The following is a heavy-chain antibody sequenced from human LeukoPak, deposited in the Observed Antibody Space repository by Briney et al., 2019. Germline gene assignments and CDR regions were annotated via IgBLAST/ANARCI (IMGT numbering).Heavy chain of an antibody. D-gene: IGHD3-3*01. CDR2: TYYRSKWYN. J-gene: IGHJ4*02. V-gene: IGHV6-1*01. CDR3: ARETSFRYYDFWSGWDY. Sequence: SQTLSLTCAISGDSVSSNSAAWNWTRQSPSRGLEWLGRTYYRSKWYNDYAVSVKSRITINPDTSKNQFSLQLNSVTPEDTAVYYCARETSFRYYDFWSGWDYWGQGTLVTVSS. CDR1: GDSVSSNSAA.